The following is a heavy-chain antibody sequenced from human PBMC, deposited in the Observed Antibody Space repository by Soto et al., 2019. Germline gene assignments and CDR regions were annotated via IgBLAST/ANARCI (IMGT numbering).Heavy chain of an antibody. D-gene: IGHD2-2*01. CDR2: ISYDGNNK. V-gene: IGHV3-30*18. Sequence: HPGGSLRLSCVASGFTFSSYGMHWVRQAPGKGLEWVAVISYDGNNKYHVDSVKGRFTISRGNSKNTLFLQMNSLRAEDTAVYYCAKAQGYCSSTSCREAYYYYGMDVWGQGTTVTVSS. CDR1: GFTFSSYG. CDR3: AKAQGYCSSTSCREAYYYYGMDV. J-gene: IGHJ6*02.